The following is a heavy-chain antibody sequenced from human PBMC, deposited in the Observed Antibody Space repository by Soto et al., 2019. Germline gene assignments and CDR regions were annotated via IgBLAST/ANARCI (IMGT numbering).Heavy chain of an antibody. Sequence: QVVQSGAEVRKPGASVKVSCKASGYSFTTYYIHWFRQAPGQGLEWMAIINPNGGSTNSAQKFQGRVTVTRDMSASTVYMELSSVRSDDTAVYYCAALCSAGGCPPGPWNWGRGTMVTVSS. J-gene: IGHJ3*01. D-gene: IGHD2-15*01. CDR2: INPNGGST. V-gene: IGHV1-46*03. CDR1: GYSFTTYY. CDR3: AALCSAGGCPPGPWN.